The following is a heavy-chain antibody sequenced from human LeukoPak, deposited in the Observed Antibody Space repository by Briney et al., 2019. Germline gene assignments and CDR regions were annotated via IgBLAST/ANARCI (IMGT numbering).Heavy chain of an antibody. V-gene: IGHV4-34*01. D-gene: IGHD3-22*01. CDR1: GGSFSGYY. Sequence: SETLSLTCAVYGGSFSGYYWSWIRQPPGKGLEWIGEINHRGSTNYNPSLKSRVTISVDTSKNQFSLKLSSVTAADTAVYYCARVYYYDSSGYYYSWYFDLWGRGTLVTVFS. J-gene: IGHJ2*01. CDR3: ARVYYYDSSGYYYSWYFDL. CDR2: INHRGST.